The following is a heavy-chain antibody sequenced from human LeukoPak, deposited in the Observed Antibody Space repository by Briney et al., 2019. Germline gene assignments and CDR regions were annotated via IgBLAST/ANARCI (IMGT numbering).Heavy chain of an antibody. CDR3: ARARTYTIFGVVIYYFDY. V-gene: IGHV4-4*02. J-gene: IGHJ4*02. D-gene: IGHD3-3*01. CDR2: IYHSGST. CDR1: GGSISSSNW. Sequence: SETLSLTCAVSGGSISSSNWWSWVRQPPGKGLEWIGEIYHSGSTNYNPSLKSRVTISVDKSKNQFSLKLSSVTAADTAVYYCARARTYTIFGVVIYYFDYWGQGTLVTVSS.